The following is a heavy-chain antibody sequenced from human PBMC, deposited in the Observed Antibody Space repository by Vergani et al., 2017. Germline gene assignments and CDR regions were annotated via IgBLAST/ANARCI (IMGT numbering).Heavy chain of an antibody. CDR1: GGTFSSYT. J-gene: IGHJ4*02. V-gene: IGHV1-69*02. CDR3: APQYCSGGSCYVGY. Sequence: QVQLVQSGAEVKKPGSSVKVSCKASGGTFSSYTISWVRQAPGQGLEWMGRIIPILGIANYAQKFQGRVTMTRDTSTSTVYMELSSLRSEDTAVYYCAPQYCSGGSCYVGYWGQGTLVTVSS. CDR2: IIPILGIA. D-gene: IGHD2-15*01.